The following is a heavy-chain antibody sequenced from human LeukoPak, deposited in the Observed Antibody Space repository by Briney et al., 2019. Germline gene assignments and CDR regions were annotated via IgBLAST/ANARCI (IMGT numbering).Heavy chain of an antibody. Sequence: GASVKVSCKASGYTFTSYYMHWVRQAPGQGLEWMGIINPSGGSTSYAQKFQGRVTMTRDTSTSTVYMELSSLRSEDTAVYYRAREGITGTTIDYWGQGTLVTVSS. CDR2: INPSGGST. J-gene: IGHJ4*02. CDR3: AREGITGTTIDY. CDR1: GYTFTSYY. V-gene: IGHV1-46*01. D-gene: IGHD1-7*01.